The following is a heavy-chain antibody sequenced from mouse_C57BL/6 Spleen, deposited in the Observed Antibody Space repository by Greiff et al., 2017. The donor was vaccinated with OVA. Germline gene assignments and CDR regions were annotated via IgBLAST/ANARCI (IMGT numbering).Heavy chain of an antibody. J-gene: IGHJ4*01. V-gene: IGHV1-72*01. CDR3: ARTPLYDGSRDGAMDY. CDR1: GYTFTSYW. D-gene: IGHD1-1*01. CDR2: IDPNSGGT. Sequence: QVQLQQPGAELVKPGASVKLSCKASGYTFTSYWMHWVKPRPGRGLEWIGRIDPNSGGTKYTEKFKSKATLTVDKPSSTAYMQLSSLTSEDSEVDYCARTPLYDGSRDGAMDYWGQGTSVTVSS.